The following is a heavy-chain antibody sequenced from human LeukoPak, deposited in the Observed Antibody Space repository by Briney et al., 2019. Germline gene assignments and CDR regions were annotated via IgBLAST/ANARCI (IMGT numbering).Heavy chain of an antibody. CDR2: IYYSGST. J-gene: IGHJ4*02. Sequence: SQTLSLTCTVSGGSISSGGYYWSWIRQHPGKGLEWIGYIYYSGSTYYNPSLKSRVTISVDTSKNQFSLKLSSVTAADTAVYYCAKYNLYYDSSGYPVGFDYWGQGTLVTVSS. V-gene: IGHV4-31*03. D-gene: IGHD3-22*01. CDR3: AKYNLYYDSSGYPVGFDY. CDR1: GGSISSGGYY.